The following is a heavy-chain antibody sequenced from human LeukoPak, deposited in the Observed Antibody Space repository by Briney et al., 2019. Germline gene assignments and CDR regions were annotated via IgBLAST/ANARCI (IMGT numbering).Heavy chain of an antibody. CDR1: GFTVSSNY. CDR2: IYSGGST. CDR3: AKGGEGGSHRYFEY. J-gene: IGHJ4*02. Sequence: GGSLRLSCAASGFTVSSNYMSWVRQAPGKGLEWVSVIYSGGSTYYADSVKGRFTSSRDNSKNTLYLQMNSLRPEDTAVYYCAKGGEGGSHRYFEYWGQGTLVAVSS. D-gene: IGHD1-26*01. V-gene: IGHV3-53*05.